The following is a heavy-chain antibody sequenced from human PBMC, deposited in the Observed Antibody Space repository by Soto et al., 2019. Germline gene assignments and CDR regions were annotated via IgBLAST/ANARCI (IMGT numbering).Heavy chain of an antibody. V-gene: IGHV1-2*02. J-gene: IGHJ6*03. D-gene: IGHD5-12*01. CDR3: ARESGGATATLDYYYFYMDV. CDR1: GDSFNDYY. Sequence: VQLVQSGAEVKKPGASVKVSCKTSGDSFNDYYIHWVRQAPGQGLEWMGWINPNGGVTKYAQKFQGRVTVNRDTSIRTVYMELSSLRSDDTAVYYCARESGGATATLDYYYFYMDVWGKGTTVTVSS. CDR2: INPNGGVT.